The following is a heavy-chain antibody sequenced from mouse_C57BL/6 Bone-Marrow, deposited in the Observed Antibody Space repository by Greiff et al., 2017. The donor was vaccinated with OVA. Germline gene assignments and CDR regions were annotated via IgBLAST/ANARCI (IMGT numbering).Heavy chain of an antibody. D-gene: IGHD4-1*01. Sequence: EVKVVESGEGLVKPGGSLKLSCAASGFTFSSYAMSWVRQTPEKRLEWVAYISSGGDYIYYADTVKGRFTISRDNAGNTLYLQMSSLKSEDTAMYYCTRVDWDAMDYWGQGTSVTVSS. CDR2: ISSGGDYI. CDR3: TRVDWDAMDY. CDR1: GFTFSSYA. V-gene: IGHV5-9-1*02. J-gene: IGHJ4*01.